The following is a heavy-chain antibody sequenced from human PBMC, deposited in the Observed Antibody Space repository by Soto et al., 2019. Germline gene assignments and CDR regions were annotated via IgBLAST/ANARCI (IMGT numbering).Heavy chain of an antibody. V-gene: IGHV1-69*12. CDR2: IIPILGTA. D-gene: IGHD3-22*01. CDR3: ARVPSSYDSSGYYCFGWYFDL. CDR1: GGTFSSYA. Sequence: QVQLVQSGAEVKKPGSSVKVSCKASGGTFSSYAISWVRQAPGQGLEWMGGIIPILGTANYAQKFQGRVTITADESTSTAYMELSSLRSEDTAVYYCARVPSSYDSSGYYCFGWYFDLWGRGTLVTVSS. J-gene: IGHJ2*01.